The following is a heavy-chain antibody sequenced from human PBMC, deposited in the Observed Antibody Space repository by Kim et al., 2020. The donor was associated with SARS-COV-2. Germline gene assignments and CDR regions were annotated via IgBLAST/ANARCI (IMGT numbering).Heavy chain of an antibody. D-gene: IGHD3-9*01. CDR2: T. CDR3: ARSLGKAWFSY. Sequence: TRSSPSFQAQVTISADNSISTAYLQWSSLKASDTAMYYCARSLGKAWFSYWGQGTLVTVSS. J-gene: IGHJ4*02. V-gene: IGHV5-51*01.